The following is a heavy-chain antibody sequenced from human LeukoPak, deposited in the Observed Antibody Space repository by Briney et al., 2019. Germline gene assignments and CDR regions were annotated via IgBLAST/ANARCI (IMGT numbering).Heavy chain of an antibody. CDR2: IKQDGSEK. V-gene: IGHV3-7*03. Sequence: GGSLRLSCAASGFTVSSNYMSWVRQAPGKGLEWVANIKQDGSEKYYVDSVKGRFTISRDNAKNSLYLQMNSLRAEDTAVYYCAKGGEAKWFGGLIKTQYYYYMDVWGKGTTVTVSS. D-gene: IGHD3-10*01. CDR1: GFTVSSNY. J-gene: IGHJ6*03. CDR3: AKGGEAKWFGGLIKTQYYYYMDV.